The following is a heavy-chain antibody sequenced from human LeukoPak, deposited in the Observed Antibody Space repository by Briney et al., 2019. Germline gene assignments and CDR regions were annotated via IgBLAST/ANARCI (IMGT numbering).Heavy chain of an antibody. D-gene: IGHD6-6*01. J-gene: IGHJ4*02. CDR3: ARRCGSSSRRSPIDY. Sequence: GGSLRLSCTASGFTFSDYWMTWVRQAPGKGPEWVANIKQDGSQRYYVDSVRGRFTISRDNAKNSLFLQMNGLRAEDTAVYYCARRCGSSSRRSPIDYWGQGTLVTVSS. CDR2: IKQDGSQR. V-gene: IGHV3-7*01. CDR1: GFTFSDYW.